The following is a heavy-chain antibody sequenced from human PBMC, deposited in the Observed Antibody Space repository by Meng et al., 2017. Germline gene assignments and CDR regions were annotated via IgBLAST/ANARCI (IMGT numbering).Heavy chain of an antibody. CDR2: IIPIFGTA. D-gene: IGHD6-13*01. Sequence: HVQLVQSGAEVKKPGSSVNVSCKASAGNFSSYAISWVRQAPGQGLEWMGGIIPIFGTANYAQKFQGRVTITADESTSTAYMELSSLRSEDTAVYYCARDSDSSSWYDYFGYWGQGTLVTVSS. V-gene: IGHV1-69*01. J-gene: IGHJ4*02. CDR3: ARDSDSSSWYDYFGY. CDR1: AGNFSSYA.